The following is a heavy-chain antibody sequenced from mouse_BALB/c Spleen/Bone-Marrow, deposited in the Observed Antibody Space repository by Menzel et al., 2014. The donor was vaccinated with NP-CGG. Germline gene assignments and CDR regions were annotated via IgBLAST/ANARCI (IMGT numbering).Heavy chain of an antibody. CDR3: ARDDGSTYGGGYFDY. V-gene: IGHV3-6*02. D-gene: IGHD1-1*01. J-gene: IGHJ2*01. CDR1: GYSITNNYY. Sequence: ESGPGLVIPSQSLSLTCSVTGYSITNNYYWNWIRQFPGNKLEWMGYIKYDSTNNYNPPLKNRISITRDTSKNQFFLKLNSVTTEDTATYYCARDDGSTYGGGYFDYWGQGTTLTVSS. CDR2: IKYDSTN.